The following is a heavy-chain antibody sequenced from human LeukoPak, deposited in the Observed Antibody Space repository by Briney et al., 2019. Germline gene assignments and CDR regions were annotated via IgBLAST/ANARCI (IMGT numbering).Heavy chain of an antibody. CDR1: GLTFSSYS. J-gene: IGHJ4*02. CDR2: ISTSSSYI. Sequence: GGSLRLSCAASGLTFSSYSMNWVRLAPGKGLEWVSSISTSSSYIYYSDSLKGRLTISRDDARNTVFLQMNSLKTEDTGVYYCTTNAAVGTWEIFDYWGPGTLVTVSS. V-gene: IGHV3-21*03. D-gene: IGHD6-13*01. CDR3: TTNAAVGTWEIFDY.